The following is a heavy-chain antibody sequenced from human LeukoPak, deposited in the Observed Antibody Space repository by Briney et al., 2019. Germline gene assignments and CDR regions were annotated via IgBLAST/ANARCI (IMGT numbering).Heavy chain of an antibody. D-gene: IGHD6-25*01. CDR2: ISANSGYT. V-gene: IGHV3-23*01. CDR1: GFSFNNYA. CDR3: ARDNPRGSGNYGPSVYDY. J-gene: IGHJ4*02. Sequence: PGGSLRLSCAASGFSFNNYAMSWVRQPLGKGLEWVSGISANSGYTNHAVSVKGRFTISRDNSRSTLYLQMDSLRAEDTAVYYCARDNPRGSGNYGPSVYDYWGPGTLATVSS.